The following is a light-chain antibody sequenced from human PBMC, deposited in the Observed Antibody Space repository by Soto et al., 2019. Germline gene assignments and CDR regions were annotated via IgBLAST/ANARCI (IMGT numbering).Light chain of an antibody. CDR1: SGYVGTYRL. CDR2: EGH. J-gene: IGLJ1*01. V-gene: IGLV2-23*01. Sequence: QSALAQPASVSWSPGQSITISCTGASGYVGTYRLVSWYQQHPGKAPQVVIYEGHKRPSGVPDRFSGSTSVNTASLTISGLQTDDEADYSCCLYVGATTYVFGTGTKVTAL. CDR3: CLYVGATTYV.